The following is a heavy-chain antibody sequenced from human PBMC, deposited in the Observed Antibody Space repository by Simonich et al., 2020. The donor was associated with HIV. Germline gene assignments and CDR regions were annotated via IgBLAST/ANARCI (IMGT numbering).Heavy chain of an antibody. J-gene: IGHJ2*01. CDR3: ARRGHYYDSFDL. CDR1: GVSISTYY. V-gene: IGHV4-59*12. CDR2: IYYSGST. D-gene: IGHD3-22*01. Sequence: QVQLQESGPGLVKPSETLSLTCTVSGVSISTYYWSWIRQPPGKGLEWIGYIYYSGSTNYTPALTSRVTISVDTSKNQFSLKLSSVTAADTAVYYCARRGHYYDSFDLWGRGTLVTVSS.